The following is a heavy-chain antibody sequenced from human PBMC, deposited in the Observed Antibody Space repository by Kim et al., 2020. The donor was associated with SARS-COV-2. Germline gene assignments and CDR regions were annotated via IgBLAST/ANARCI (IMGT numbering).Heavy chain of an antibody. CDR1: GGSVSSGSYY. J-gene: IGHJ4*02. V-gene: IGHV4-61*01. D-gene: IGHD5-12*01. CDR2: IYYTGST. CDR3: PRVGGGGYNSFDH. Sequence: SETLSLTCTVSGGSVSSGSYYWSWIRQPPGKGMEWIGYIYYTGSTNYNPSLKSRVTISVDTSKNQFSLKLSSVTAADTAEYYCPRVGGGGYNSFDHWGQG.